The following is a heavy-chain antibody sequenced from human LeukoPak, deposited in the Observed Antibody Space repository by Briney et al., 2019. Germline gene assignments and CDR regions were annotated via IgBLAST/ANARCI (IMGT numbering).Heavy chain of an antibody. Sequence: PSETLSLTCTVSGGSISNNNWWSWVRQPPGMGLEWIGEIYHSGSTNYNPSLKSRVTMSVDRSKNRFSLKLSSVTAADTAVYYCARGEERGSGTVHFDYWGQGTLVTVSS. J-gene: IGHJ4*02. D-gene: IGHD3-10*01. CDR3: ARGEERGSGTVHFDY. CDR1: GGSISNNNW. CDR2: IYHSGST. V-gene: IGHV4-4*02.